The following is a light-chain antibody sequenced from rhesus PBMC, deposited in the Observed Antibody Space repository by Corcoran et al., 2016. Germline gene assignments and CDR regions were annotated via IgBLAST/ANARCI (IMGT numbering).Light chain of an antibody. CDR3: QHGYGTPYS. V-gene: IGKV1S15*01. J-gene: IGKJ2*01. Sequence: DIQMTQSPSSLSASVGDTGTITCRASKGISNNLAWYQKKPGKVPKLLIYFASTWQSGVPTRFSGSGSGTDFTLTISSLQPEDFATYYGQHGYGTPYSFGQGTKVEIK. CDR2: FAS. CDR1: KGISNN.